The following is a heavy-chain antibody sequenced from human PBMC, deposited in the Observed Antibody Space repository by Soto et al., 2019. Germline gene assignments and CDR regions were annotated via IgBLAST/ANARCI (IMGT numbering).Heavy chain of an antibody. J-gene: IGHJ3*02. CDR3: ARADGSSHGAFDI. D-gene: IGHD3-10*01. CDR1: GYSFSSYD. V-gene: IGHV1-8*01. Sequence: GASVKVSCKASGYSFSSYDIHWVRQAPGQGLEWMGWVNPNSGNTGYAQKFQGRVTLTRNTSITTDYMELSRLRSEDTAVYYCARADGSSHGAFDIWGQGTMVTISS. CDR2: VNPNSGNT.